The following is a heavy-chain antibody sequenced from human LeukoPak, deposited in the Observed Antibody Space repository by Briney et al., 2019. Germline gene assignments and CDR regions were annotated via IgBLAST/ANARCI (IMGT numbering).Heavy chain of an antibody. CDR3: AKDRRIVAVGPRRTIKNCLDP. J-gene: IGHJ5*02. CDR1: GFTFSKYS. V-gene: IGHV3-23*01. Sequence: GALRLSCVASGFTFSKYSMTWVRQAPGKGLEWVSAITGSGAFTDYADSVKGRFTISRDNSKNTLYLQMKSLRAEDTAVYYCAKDRRIVAVGPRRTIKNCLDPWGQGTLVTVSS. D-gene: IGHD6-13*01. CDR2: ITGSGAFT.